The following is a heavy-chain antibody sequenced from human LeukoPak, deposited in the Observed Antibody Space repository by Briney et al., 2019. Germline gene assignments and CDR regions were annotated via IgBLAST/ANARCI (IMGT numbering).Heavy chain of an antibody. D-gene: IGHD3-10*01. CDR1: GGTFSSYA. V-gene: IGHV1-69*04. Sequence: GASVKVSCKASGGTFSSYAISWVRQAPGQGLEWMGRIIPILGIANYAQKFQGRVTITADKSTSTAYMELSSLTSEDTAVYYCARGLHFTTVRGGTTNYYYGMDVWGQGTSVTVSS. J-gene: IGHJ6*02. CDR3: ARGLHFTTVRGGTTNYYYGMDV. CDR2: IIPILGIA.